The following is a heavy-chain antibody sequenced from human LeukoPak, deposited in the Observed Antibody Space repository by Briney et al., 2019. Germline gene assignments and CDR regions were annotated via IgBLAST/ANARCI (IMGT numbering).Heavy chain of an antibody. D-gene: IGHD1-26*01. CDR2: IYADGGR. CDR1: GFSVSGHY. Sequence: GGSLRLSCAASGFSVSGHYMNWVRQAPGKGLEWVSVIYADGGRYYADSVKGRFTISRDNSNNTLSLQMNSLRVEDTAVYYCTKGLMGALAFEYWGQGTLVTVSS. V-gene: IGHV3-53*01. J-gene: IGHJ4*02. CDR3: TKGLMGALAFEY.